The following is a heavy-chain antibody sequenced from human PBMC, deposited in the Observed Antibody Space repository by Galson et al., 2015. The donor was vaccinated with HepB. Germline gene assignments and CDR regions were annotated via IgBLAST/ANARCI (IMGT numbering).Heavy chain of an antibody. V-gene: IGHV3-72*01. J-gene: IGHJ4*02. CDR2: SRNKARSYTT. Sequence: SLRLSCAVSGFTFSDHYVDWVRQAPGKGLEWVARSRNKARSYTTEYAASVKGRFTVSRDDSKNSLYLQMNSLKIEDTAVYYCASPPHSGSPPYFDYWGQGTLVTVSS. D-gene: IGHD1-26*01. CDR3: ASPPHSGSPPYFDY. CDR1: GFTFSDHY.